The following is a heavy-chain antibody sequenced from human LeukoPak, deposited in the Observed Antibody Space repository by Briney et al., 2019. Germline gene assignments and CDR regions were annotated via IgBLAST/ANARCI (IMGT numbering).Heavy chain of an antibody. J-gene: IGHJ4*02. Sequence: ASVKVSCKASGYTFTGHYMHWVRQAPGQGLEWMGWINPNSGGTNYAQKFQGRVTMTRDTSISTTYMELTRLTSDDTAVYYCATEGVPNIVYWGQGTLVTVSS. CDR3: ATEGVPNIVY. D-gene: IGHD4/OR15-4a*01. V-gene: IGHV1-2*02. CDR1: GYTFTGHY. CDR2: INPNSGGT.